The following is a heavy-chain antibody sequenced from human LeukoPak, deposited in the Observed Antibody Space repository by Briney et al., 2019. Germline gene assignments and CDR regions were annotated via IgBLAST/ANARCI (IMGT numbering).Heavy chain of an antibody. V-gene: IGHV1-2*02. CDR1: GYTFTGYY. Sequence: GASVKVSCKASGYTFTGYYIHWVRQAPGQGLEWMGWINPHSGGTNYAQKFQGGVTMTRDTSIGTASMEFSSLTSDDTAVYYCARQSGTYWGLDYWGQGTLVTVSS. CDR2: INPHSGGT. D-gene: IGHD1-26*01. CDR3: ARQSGTYWGLDY. J-gene: IGHJ4*02.